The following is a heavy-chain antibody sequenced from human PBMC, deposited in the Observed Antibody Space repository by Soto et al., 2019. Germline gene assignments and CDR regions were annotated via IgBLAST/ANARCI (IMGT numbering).Heavy chain of an antibody. Sequence: QIQLVQSAPEVKTPGASVKVSCRASGNTFSTYGFTWVRQAPGQGLEWVGWISSDNGARYYAQKFQGRVTLTTDSSTMPPYVELTSLSSDDAAVYYCAPCRGVFCYMSGDFGGRGPLVPVSP. CDR2: ISSDNGAR. J-gene: IGHJ4*02. CDR1: GNTFSTYG. V-gene: IGHV1-18*04. CDR3: APCRGVFCYMSGDF. D-gene: IGHD2-21*01.